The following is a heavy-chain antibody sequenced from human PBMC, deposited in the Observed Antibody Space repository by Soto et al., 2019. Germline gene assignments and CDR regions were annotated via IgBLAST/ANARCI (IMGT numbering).Heavy chain of an antibody. CDR3: AKDLAATMSYYGMDA. V-gene: IGHV3-30*18. Sequence: QVQLVESGGGVVQPGRSLRLSCAASGFTFSSYGMHWVRQAPGKGLEWVAVISYDGSNKYYADSVKGRFTISRDNSKNTLYLQMNSLRAEDTAVYYCAKDLAATMSYYGMDAWGQGTTVTVSS. D-gene: IGHD5-12*01. J-gene: IGHJ6*02. CDR2: ISYDGSNK. CDR1: GFTFSSYG.